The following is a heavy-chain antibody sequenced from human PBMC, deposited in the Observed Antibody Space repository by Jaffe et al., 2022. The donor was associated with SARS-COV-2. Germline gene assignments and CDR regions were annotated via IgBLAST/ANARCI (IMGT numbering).Heavy chain of an antibody. CDR3: ARETRAVSH. J-gene: IGHJ3*01. D-gene: IGHD6-19*01. Sequence: EVQLVESGGGLVQPGGSLRLSCAASGFSFSNYWMTWVRQVPGKGLECVANIKQDGSEKYYVDSVKGRFTISRDNAKNSLYLQMNSLGAEDTAVYYCARETRAVSHWGQGTMVTVSS. CDR1: GFSFSNYW. V-gene: IGHV3-7*01. CDR2: IKQDGSEK.